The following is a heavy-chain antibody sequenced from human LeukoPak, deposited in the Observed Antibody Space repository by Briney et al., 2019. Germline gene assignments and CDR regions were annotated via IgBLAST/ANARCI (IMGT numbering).Heavy chain of an antibody. CDR1: GYTFTGYY. V-gene: IGHV1-2*02. CDR2: VNPNSGGT. CDR3: ARVPGCSSTSCYPTGDY. D-gene: IGHD2-2*01. J-gene: IGHJ4*02. Sequence: ASVKVSCKASGYTFTGYYMHWVRQAPGQGIEWMGWVNPNSGGTNYAQKFQGRVTMTRDTSISTAYMELSRLRSDDTAVYYCARVPGCSSTSCYPTGDYWGQGTLVTVSS.